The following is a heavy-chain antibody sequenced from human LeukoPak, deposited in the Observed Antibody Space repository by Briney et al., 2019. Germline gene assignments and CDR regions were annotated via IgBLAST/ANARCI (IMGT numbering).Heavy chain of an antibody. CDR1: GYTLTELS. CDR3: ATFDRGSYYVDLNY. J-gene: IGHJ4*02. Sequence: ASVKVSCKVSGYTLTELSMHWVRQAPGKGLEWMGGFDPEDGETIYAQKFQGRVTMTEDPSTDTAYMDLSSLRSEDTAVYYCATFDRGSYYVDLNYWGQGTLVTVSS. CDR2: FDPEDGET. V-gene: IGHV1-24*01. D-gene: IGHD1-26*01.